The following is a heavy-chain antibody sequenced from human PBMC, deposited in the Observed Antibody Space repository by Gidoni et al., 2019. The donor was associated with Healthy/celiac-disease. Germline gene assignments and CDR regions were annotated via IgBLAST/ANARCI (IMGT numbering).Heavy chain of an antibody. D-gene: IGHD2-2*01. CDR1: GFTFSSYA. CDR3: AKDRNSYLEDIVVVPAAFDY. V-gene: IGHV3-23*01. Sequence: EVQLLESGGGLVQPGGSLRLSCAASGFTFSSYAMSWVRPAPGKGLGWVSAISGSGGSTYYADSVKGRFTISRDNSKNTLYLQMNSLRAEDTAVYYCAKDRNSYLEDIVVVPAAFDYWGQGTLVTVSS. J-gene: IGHJ4*02. CDR2: ISGSGGST.